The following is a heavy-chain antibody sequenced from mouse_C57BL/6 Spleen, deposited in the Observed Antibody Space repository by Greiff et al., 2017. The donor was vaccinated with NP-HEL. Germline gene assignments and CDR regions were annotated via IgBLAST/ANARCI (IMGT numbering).Heavy chain of an antibody. Sequence: QVQLQQPGAELVRPGSSVKLSCKASGYTFTSYWMDWVKQRPGQGLEWIGNIYPSDSETNYNQKFKDKATLTVDKSSSTAYMQLSSLTSEDSAVYYCARGDYPYYYAMDYWGQGTSVTVSS. V-gene: IGHV1-61*01. CDR3: ARGDYPYYYAMDY. D-gene: IGHD2-4*01. CDR2: IYPSDSET. J-gene: IGHJ4*01. CDR1: GYTFTSYW.